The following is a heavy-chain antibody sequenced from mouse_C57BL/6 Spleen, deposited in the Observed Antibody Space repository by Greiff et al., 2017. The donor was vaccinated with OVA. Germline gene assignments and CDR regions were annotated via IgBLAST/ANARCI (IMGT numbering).Heavy chain of an antibody. CDR1: GFSLTSYG. CDR2: IWRGGST. D-gene: IGHD2-2*01. CDR3: AKEGYDNYAMDY. J-gene: IGHJ4*01. V-gene: IGHV2-5*01. Sequence: VQVVESGPGLVQPSQSLSITCTVSGFSLTSYGVHWVRQSPGKGLEWLGVIWRGGSTDYNAAFMSRLSITKDNSKSQVFFKMNSLQADDTAIYYCAKEGYDNYAMDYWGQGTSVTVSS.